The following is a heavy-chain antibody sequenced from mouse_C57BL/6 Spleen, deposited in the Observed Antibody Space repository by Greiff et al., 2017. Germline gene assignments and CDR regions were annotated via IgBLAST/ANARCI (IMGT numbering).Heavy chain of an antibody. V-gene: IGHV1-59*01. CDR3: ARSTTVVVTYYYAMDY. CDR1: GYTFTSYW. Sequence: QVQLQQPGAELVRPGTSVKLSCKASGYTFTSYWMHWVKQRPGQGLEWIGVIDPSDSYTNYNQKFKGKATLTVDTSSSTAYMQLSSLTSEDSAVYYCARSTTVVVTYYYAMDYWGQGTSVTVSS. D-gene: IGHD1-1*01. J-gene: IGHJ4*01. CDR2: IDPSDSYT.